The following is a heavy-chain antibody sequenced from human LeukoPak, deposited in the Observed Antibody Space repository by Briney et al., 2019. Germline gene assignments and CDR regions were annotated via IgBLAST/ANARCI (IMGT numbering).Heavy chain of an antibody. CDR1: GFTFSSYA. CDR2: ISYDGSNK. Sequence: GGSLRLSCAASGFTFSSYAMHWVRQAPGKGLEWVAVISYDGSNKYYAGSVKGRFTISRDNSKNTLYLQMNSLRAEDTAVYYCARDLCSGSYCGYWGQGTLVTVSS. D-gene: IGHD1-26*01. V-gene: IGHV3-30*01. CDR3: ARDLCSGSYCGY. J-gene: IGHJ4*02.